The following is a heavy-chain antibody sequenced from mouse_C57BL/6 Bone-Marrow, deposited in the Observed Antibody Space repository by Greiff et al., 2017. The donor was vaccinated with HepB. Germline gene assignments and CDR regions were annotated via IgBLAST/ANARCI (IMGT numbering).Heavy chain of an antibody. CDR2: ISSGSSTI. CDR1: GFTFSDYG. Sequence: EVKVVESGGGLVKPGGSLKLSCAASGFTFSDYGMHWVRQAPEKGLEWVAYISSGSSTIYYADTVKGRFTISRDNAKNTLYLQMTSLRSEDTAMYYCARRVSKAWFAYWGQGTLVTVSA. V-gene: IGHV5-17*01. CDR3: ARRVSKAWFAY. J-gene: IGHJ3*01.